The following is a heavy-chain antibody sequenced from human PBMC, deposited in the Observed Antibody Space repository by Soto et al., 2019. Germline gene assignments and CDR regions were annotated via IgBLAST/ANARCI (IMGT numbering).Heavy chain of an antibody. V-gene: IGHV1-3*01. CDR2: INAGNGNT. CDR3: ASSPIQLDPYGMDV. D-gene: IGHD1-1*01. CDR1: GYTFTSYA. J-gene: IGHJ6*02. Sequence: ASVKVSCKASGYTFTSYAIHWVRQAPGQRLEWMGWINAGNGNTKYSQKFQGRVTITRDTSASTAYMDLSSLRSEDTAVYYCASSPIQLDPYGMDVWRQGTTVTVYS.